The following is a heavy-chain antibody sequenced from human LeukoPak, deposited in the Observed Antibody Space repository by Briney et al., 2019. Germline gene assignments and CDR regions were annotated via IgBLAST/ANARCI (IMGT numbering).Heavy chain of an antibody. CDR3: ARDSSGLDY. J-gene: IGHJ4*02. CDR2: IYHSGST. V-gene: IGHV4-38-2*02. CDR1: GYSISSGYY. Sequence: SETLSLTCTVSGYSISSGYYWGWIRQPPGKGLEWIGSIYHSGSTYYNPSLKSRVTISVDTSKNQFSLKLSSVTAADTAVYYCARDSSGLDYWGQGTLVTVSS. D-gene: IGHD3-3*01.